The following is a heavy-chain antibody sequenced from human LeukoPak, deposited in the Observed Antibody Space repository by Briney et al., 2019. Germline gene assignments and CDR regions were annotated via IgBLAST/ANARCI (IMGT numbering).Heavy chain of an antibody. J-gene: IGHJ6*02. Sequence: SETLSLTCTVSGGSISRYYWSWIRQPAGKGLEWIGRIHTSGSTNYNPSLKSRVTISVDTSKNQFSLKLSSVTAADTAVYYCARGVAYGPSIMITVGPNYGMDVWGQGTTVTVSS. CDR2: IHTSGST. D-gene: IGHD3-16*01. CDR1: GGSISRYY. V-gene: IGHV4-4*07. CDR3: ARGVAYGPSIMITVGPNYGMDV.